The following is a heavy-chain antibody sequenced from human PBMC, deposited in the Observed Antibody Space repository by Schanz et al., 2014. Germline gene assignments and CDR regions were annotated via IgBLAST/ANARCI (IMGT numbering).Heavy chain of an antibody. CDR1: GFIFTSYS. CDR3: AKGFGGYGYFHY. V-gene: IGHV3-30*02. Sequence: VQLVESGGGLVKSGGSLRLSCATSGFIFTSYSMHWVRQAPGKGLEWVAFIRYDGSNQYYADSVKGRFTISRDNSKNTLSLQMNSLRAEDTAVYYCAKGFGGYGYFHYWGQGTLVPVSS. CDR2: IRYDGSNQ. J-gene: IGHJ4*02. D-gene: IGHD5-12*01.